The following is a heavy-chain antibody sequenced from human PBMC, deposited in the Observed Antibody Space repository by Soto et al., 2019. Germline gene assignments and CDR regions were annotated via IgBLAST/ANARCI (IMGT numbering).Heavy chain of an antibody. CDR2: INSDGSST. J-gene: IGHJ4*02. CDR3: AREYSSSRYFDY. CDR1: GFTFSSYW. Sequence: PGGSLRLSCAASGFTFSSYWMHWVRQAPGKGLVWVSRINSDGSSTSYADSVKGRFTISRDNAKNTLYLQMNSLRAEDTAVYYCAREYSSSRYFDYWGQGILVTVSS. V-gene: IGHV3-74*01. D-gene: IGHD6-6*01.